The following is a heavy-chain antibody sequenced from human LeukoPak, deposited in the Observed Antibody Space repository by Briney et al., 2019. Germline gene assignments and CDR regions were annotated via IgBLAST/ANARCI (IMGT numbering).Heavy chain of an antibody. CDR3: ARGAYSSGWYGTGAFDI. Sequence: PSETLSLTCTVSGGSISSGGYYWSWIRQHPGKGLEWIGYIYYSGSTYYNPSLKSRVTISVDTSKNQFSLKLSSVTAADTAVYYCARGAYSSGWYGTGAFDIWGQGTMVTVSS. V-gene: IGHV4-31*03. CDR1: GGSISSGGYY. J-gene: IGHJ3*02. CDR2: IYYSGST. D-gene: IGHD6-19*01.